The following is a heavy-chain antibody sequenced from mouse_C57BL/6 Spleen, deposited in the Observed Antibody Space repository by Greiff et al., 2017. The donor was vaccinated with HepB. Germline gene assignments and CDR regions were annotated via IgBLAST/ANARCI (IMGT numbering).Heavy chain of an antibody. CDR1: GFSLTSYG. D-gene: IGHD3-2*01. Sequence: VQLQQSGPGLVAPSQSLSITCTVSGFSLTSYGVDWVRQSPGKGLEWLGVIWGVGSTNYNSALKSRLSISKDNSKSQVFLKMNSLQTDDTAMYYCASGDLDSSWFAYWGQGTLVTVSA. CDR2: IWGVGST. CDR3: ASGDLDSSWFAY. J-gene: IGHJ3*01. V-gene: IGHV2-6*01.